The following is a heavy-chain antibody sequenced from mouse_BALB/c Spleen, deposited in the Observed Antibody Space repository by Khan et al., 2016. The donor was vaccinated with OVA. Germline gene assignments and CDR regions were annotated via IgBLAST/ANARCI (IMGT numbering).Heavy chain of an antibody. V-gene: IGHV2-3*01. CDR2: IWGDGST. Sequence: VQLQESGPGLVAPSQSLSITCTVSGFSLTSYGVNWVRQPPGKGLEWLGVIWGDGSTNYHSTLKSRLIISKDNSKSQVFLKLNSLQTEDTATYYCAKSTPDYYFVDYWGQGTSVTVSS. CDR3: AKSTPDYYFVDY. J-gene: IGHJ4*01. D-gene: IGHD2-1*01. CDR1: GFSLTSYG.